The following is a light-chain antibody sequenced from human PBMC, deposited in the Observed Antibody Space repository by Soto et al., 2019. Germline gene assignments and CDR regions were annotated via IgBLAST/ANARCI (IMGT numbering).Light chain of an antibody. V-gene: IGKV3-20*01. CDR1: QSVSSY. CDR3: QQYGSSPQT. Sequence: EIVLTQSRATLSLSPGERATLSCRASQSVSSYLAWYQQNPGQAPRILIYDASSRATGIPDRVSGSGSGTDFTLTISRLEPEDFAVYYCQQYGSSPQTFGQGTRLEI. J-gene: IGKJ5*01. CDR2: DAS.